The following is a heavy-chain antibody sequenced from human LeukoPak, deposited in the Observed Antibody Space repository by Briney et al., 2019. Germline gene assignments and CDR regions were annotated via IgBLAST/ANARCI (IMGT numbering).Heavy chain of an antibody. Sequence: GESLKISCKGSGYSFTNYWIGWVRQMPGKGLEWVWIIYPGDSDTRYSPSFQGQVTISADKSISTTYLQWSSLKASDTAMYYCARHIGYNYANPFDNWGQGTLVTVSS. CDR1: GYSFTNYW. CDR2: IYPGDSDT. D-gene: IGHD5-18*01. CDR3: ARHIGYNYANPFDN. J-gene: IGHJ4*02. V-gene: IGHV5-51*01.